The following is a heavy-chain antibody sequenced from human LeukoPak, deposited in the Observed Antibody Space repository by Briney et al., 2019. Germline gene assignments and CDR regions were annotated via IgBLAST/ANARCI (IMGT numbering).Heavy chain of an antibody. D-gene: IGHD6-19*01. V-gene: IGHV1-18*01. CDR1: GYTFTSYG. J-gene: IGHJ5*02. Sequence: ASVKVSCKASGYTFTSYGISWVRQAPGQGLEWMGWISAYNGNTSYAQKLQGRVTMTTDTSTSTAYMELRSLRSDDTAVYYCARVRIAQWLVPGGASDPWGQGTLVTVSS. CDR3: ARVRIAQWLVPGGASDP. CDR2: ISAYNGNT.